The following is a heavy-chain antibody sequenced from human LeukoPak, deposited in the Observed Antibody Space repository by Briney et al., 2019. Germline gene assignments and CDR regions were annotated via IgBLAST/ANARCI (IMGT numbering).Heavy chain of an antibody. V-gene: IGHV3-48*01. J-gene: IGHJ4*02. Sequence: SVKGRFTISRDNAKNSLFLQMNSLRAEDTAVYYCARIGIAIPFWGQGTLVSVSS. D-gene: IGHD6-13*01. CDR3: ARIGIAIPF.